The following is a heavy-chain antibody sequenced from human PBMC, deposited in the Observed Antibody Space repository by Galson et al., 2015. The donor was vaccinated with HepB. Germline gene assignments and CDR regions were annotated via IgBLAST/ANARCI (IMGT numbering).Heavy chain of an antibody. CDR1: GFTFDDYG. CDR3: ARVASDYGSGSHKAPPDY. Sequence: SLRLSCAASGFTFDDYGMNWVRQAPGKGLERVSGINKNGATRGYADSVKGRFTISRDNAKNSLYLQMNSLTAGDTALYYCARVASDYGSGSHKAPPDYWGQGTLVTVSS. V-gene: IGHV3-20*04. D-gene: IGHD3-10*01. J-gene: IGHJ4*02. CDR2: INKNGATR.